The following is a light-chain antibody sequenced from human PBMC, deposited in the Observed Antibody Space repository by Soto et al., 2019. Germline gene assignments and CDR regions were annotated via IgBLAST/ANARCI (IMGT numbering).Light chain of an antibody. V-gene: IGKV3-15*01. CDR2: AAS. J-gene: IGKJ1*01. Sequence: EIVMTQSRATLSVSPGERATLSCRASQSVINNLAWYQQKPGQAPRLLIYAASTRATGIPARFSGSGSGTEFTLTISSLQSEDFAVYYCQQYNNWPPWTFGQGTKVEIK. CDR3: QQYNNWPPWT. CDR1: QSVINN.